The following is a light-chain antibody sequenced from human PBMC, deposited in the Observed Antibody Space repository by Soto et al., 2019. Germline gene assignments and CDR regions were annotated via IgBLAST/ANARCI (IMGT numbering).Light chain of an antibody. Sequence: EIVLTQSPGALSLSPGERATLSCRASQSVSSSSLAWYQQKPGQAPRLLIYGASSRATGIPDRFSGSGSGTDFTLTISRLEPEDFAVYYCQQRSNWQITFGQGTRLEIK. V-gene: IGKV3D-20*02. CDR3: QQRSNWQIT. J-gene: IGKJ5*01. CDR2: GAS. CDR1: QSVSSSS.